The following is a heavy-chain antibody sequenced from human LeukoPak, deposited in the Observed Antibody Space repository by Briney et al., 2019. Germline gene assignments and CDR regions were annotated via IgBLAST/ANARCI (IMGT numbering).Heavy chain of an antibody. D-gene: IGHD3-10*01. CDR3: ARGSPIGAFDI. V-gene: IGHV4-4*07. CDR1: GGSISSYY. CDR2: IYTSGST. Sequence: SETLSLTCTVSGGSISSYYWSWIRQPAGKGLEWIGRIYTSGSTNYNPSLKSRVTISVDRSKNQFSLKLSSVTAADTAVYYCARGSPIGAFDIWGQGTMVTVSP. J-gene: IGHJ3*02.